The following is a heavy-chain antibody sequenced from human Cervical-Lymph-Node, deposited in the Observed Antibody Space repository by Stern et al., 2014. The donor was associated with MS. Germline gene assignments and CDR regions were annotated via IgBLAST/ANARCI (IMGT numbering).Heavy chain of an antibody. Sequence: MQLVGSGAELKKPFSSVKVSCKASGGTFNIYASSWVRQAPGQGLEWVGGIVPMSCTHTYAPRLQGRVWFTADASTGTWDMEVNNLRFDDTAVYFCARGDYDCGNGFYHYAMDVWGQGTTVTVSS. D-gene: IGHD3-3*01. CDR1: GGTFNIYA. CDR2: IVPMSCTH. J-gene: IGHJ6*02. V-gene: IGHV1-69*01. CDR3: ARGDYDCGNGFYHYAMDV.